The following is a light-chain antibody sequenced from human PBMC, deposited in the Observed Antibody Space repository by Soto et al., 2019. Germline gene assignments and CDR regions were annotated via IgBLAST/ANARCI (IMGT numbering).Light chain of an antibody. CDR3: MQGTYRRT. Sequence: DIVMTHSPLSLPVTLVQPSSISCMSIQSLVHSDGNTYLNWFQQRPGQSPRRLIYRVSNRDSGVPDRFSGSGSATDFTLKISRVEAEDVGVYYCMQGTYRRTFGQGTKVDIK. CDR1: QSLVHSDGNTY. J-gene: IGKJ1*01. V-gene: IGKV2-30*02. CDR2: RVS.